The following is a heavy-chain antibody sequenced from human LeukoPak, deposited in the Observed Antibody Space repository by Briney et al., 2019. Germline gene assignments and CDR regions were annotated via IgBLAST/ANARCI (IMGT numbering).Heavy chain of an antibody. Sequence: VASVKVSCKASGYTFTSYDLSWVRQAPGQGLEWGGRIIPILNVANFAQKFQGRVTITADKSTNTAHMELSSLRSEDTAVYYCTREGVYSPDGSGYHRDAFDIWGQGTVVTVSS. V-gene: IGHV1-69*04. CDR2: IIPILNVA. CDR1: GYTFTSYD. J-gene: IGHJ3*02. D-gene: IGHD3-22*01. CDR3: TREGVYSPDGSGYHRDAFDI.